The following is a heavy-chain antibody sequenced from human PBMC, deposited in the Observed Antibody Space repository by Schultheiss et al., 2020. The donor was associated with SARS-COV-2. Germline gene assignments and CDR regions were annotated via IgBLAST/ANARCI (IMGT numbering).Heavy chain of an antibody. V-gene: IGHV3-74*01. D-gene: IGHD2-21*01. CDR3: VRDSIRYFDY. CDR1: GFTFSSYW. J-gene: IGHJ4*02. CDR2: INSDGIRI. Sequence: GGSLRLSCAASGFTFSSYWMHWVRQAPGKGLVWVSRINSDGIRISYADSVKGRFTISRDNAKNTLYLQINSLRAEDTAVYYCVRDSIRYFDYWGQGTLVTVSS.